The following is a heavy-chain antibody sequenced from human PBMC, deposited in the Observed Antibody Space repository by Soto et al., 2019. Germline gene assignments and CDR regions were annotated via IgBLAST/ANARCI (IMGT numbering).Heavy chain of an antibody. CDR3: ARAIDYGIDY. CDR1: GYIFKNYG. J-gene: IGHJ4*02. Sequence: QVQLVQSGAEVQKPGASVKVSCKTSGYIFKNYGISWVRQAPGQGLEWMGWIYPKEGRANFAQNFQGRVTLTTDTPTSTAYIELRSLRFDDSAVYFCARAIDYGIDYWGQGTLVTVSS. CDR2: IYPKEGRA. D-gene: IGHD4-17*01. V-gene: IGHV1-18*01.